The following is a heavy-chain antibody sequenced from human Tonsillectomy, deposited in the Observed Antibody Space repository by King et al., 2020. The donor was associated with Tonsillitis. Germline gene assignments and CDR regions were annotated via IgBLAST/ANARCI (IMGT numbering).Heavy chain of an antibody. Sequence: QLQESGPGLVQPSETLSLTCSVSGGSISGYYWSWIRQPPGKRLEWIGYLYYSGATNYNPSLKSRVTILLGTSKNHFSLRLRSVTPADTAVYYCARHLGQRLPVGRALWGQGTLVTVST. V-gene: IGHV4-59*08. CDR3: ARHLGQRLPVGRAL. CDR2: LYYSGAT. D-gene: IGHD7-27*01. CDR1: GGSISGYY. J-gene: IGHJ4*02.